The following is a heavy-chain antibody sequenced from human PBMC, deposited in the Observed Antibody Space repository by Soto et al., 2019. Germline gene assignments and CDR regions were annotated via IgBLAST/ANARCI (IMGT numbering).Heavy chain of an antibody. D-gene: IGHD2-8*01. CDR2: IAVGSGYT. Sequence: SVKVSCKASGFTFTSSAFQWVRQARGQRLEWIGWIAVGSGYTNYAQRFQDRVTLTRDMSTATTYMELSRLTSEDTAIYYCAADATAWQQMVPSDYWGQGTAVTVSS. CDR3: AADATAWQQMVPSDY. J-gene: IGHJ4*02. CDR1: GFTFTSSA. V-gene: IGHV1-58*01.